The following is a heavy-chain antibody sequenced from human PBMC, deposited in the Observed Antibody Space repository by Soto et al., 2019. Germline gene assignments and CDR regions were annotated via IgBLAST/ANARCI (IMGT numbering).Heavy chain of an antibody. CDR2: IKSKTDGGTT. V-gene: IGHV3-15*07. D-gene: IGHD4-17*01. J-gene: IGHJ6*02. CDR1: GFTFSNAC. CDR3: TTEASTHDYYYYGMDV. Sequence: GGSLRLSCAASGFTFSNACMNWVRQAPGKGLEWVGRIKSKTDGGTTDYAAPVKGRFTISRDDSKNTLYLQMNSLKTEDTAVYYCTTEASTHDYYYYGMDVWGQGTTVTVSS.